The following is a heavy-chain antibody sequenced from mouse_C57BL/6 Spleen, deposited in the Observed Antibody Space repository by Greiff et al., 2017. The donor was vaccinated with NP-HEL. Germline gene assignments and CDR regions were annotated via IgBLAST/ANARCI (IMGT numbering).Heavy chain of an antibody. V-gene: IGHV1-39*01. CDR1: GYSFTDYN. CDR3: SSSPYYYGSSYGDY. CDR2: INPNYGTT. D-gene: IGHD1-1*01. Sequence: EVQLQQSGPELVKPGASVKISCKASGYSFTDYNMNWVKQSNGKSLEWIGVINPNYGTTSYNQNLKGKATLTVDQSSRTAYMQPKRLTSEDSAVDYCSSSPYYYGSSYGDYWGQGTTLTVSS. J-gene: IGHJ2*01.